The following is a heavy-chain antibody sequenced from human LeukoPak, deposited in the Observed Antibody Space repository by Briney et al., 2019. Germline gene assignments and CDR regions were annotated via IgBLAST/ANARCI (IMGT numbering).Heavy chain of an antibody. Sequence: GGSLRLSCIASGFTFNKYGMHWVRQAPGKGLEWVAVRSDDGSAQHYADSVRGRFTISRDNSKNTLSLQMNSLRPEDTAMYFCARDWKTNSFDYWGQGTLVTVSS. D-gene: IGHD1-1*01. V-gene: IGHV3-30*03. CDR3: ARDWKTNSFDY. J-gene: IGHJ4*02. CDR1: GFTFNKYG. CDR2: RSDDGSAQ.